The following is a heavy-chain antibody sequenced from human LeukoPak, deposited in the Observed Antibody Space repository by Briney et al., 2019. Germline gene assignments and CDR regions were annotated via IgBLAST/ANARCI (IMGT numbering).Heavy chain of an antibody. CDR3: ARDFGGPINY. J-gene: IGHJ4*02. CDR1: GFTFSSYG. D-gene: IGHD3-16*01. V-gene: IGHV3-33*01. Sequence: QXGGSLRLSCAASGFTFSSYGMHWVRQAPGKGREGGAVIWYDGSNKYYAPSVKCRFTISRDNSNNTLYLQMNSLRAEDTAMYYCARDFGGPINYWGQGTLVTVSS. CDR2: IWYDGSNK.